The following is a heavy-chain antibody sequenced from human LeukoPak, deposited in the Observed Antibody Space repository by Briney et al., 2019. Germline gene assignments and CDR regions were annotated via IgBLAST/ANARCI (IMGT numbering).Heavy chain of an antibody. V-gene: IGHV3-15*01. D-gene: IGHD2-2*01. CDR1: GFTFSNAW. CDR3: TTRRLYCTSTTCSRSQVGH. CDR2: TKAKADGGTT. J-gene: IGHJ4*02. Sequence: RPGGSLRLSCAASGFTFSNAWMSWVRQAPGKVLEWVGRTKAKADGGTTDYAAPVKGRFTISRDDSKNTLDLQMNSLKTEDTAVYYCTTRRLYCTSTTCSRSQVGHWGQGTLVTVSS.